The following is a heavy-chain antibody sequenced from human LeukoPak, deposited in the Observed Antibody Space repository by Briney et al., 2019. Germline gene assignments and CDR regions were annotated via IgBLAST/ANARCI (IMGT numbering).Heavy chain of an antibody. Sequence: GGSLRLSCAASGFTFSSYAMSWVRQAPGKGLEWVSAISGSGGSTYYADSVKGRFTISRDNSKNTLYLQMNSLRAEDTAVYYCAKDSPGYCSSTSCYTPAPFDYRGQGTLVTVSS. CDR1: GFTFSSYA. CDR2: ISGSGGST. V-gene: IGHV3-23*01. J-gene: IGHJ4*02. CDR3: AKDSPGYCSSTSCYTPAPFDY. D-gene: IGHD2-2*02.